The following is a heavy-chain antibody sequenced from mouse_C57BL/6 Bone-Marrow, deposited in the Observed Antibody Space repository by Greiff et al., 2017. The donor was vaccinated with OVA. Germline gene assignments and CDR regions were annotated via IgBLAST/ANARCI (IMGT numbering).Heavy chain of an antibody. CDR2: ISNGGGST. CDR1: GFTFSDYY. CDR3: ARHYWAY. Sequence: EVMLVESGGGLVQPGGSLKLSCAASGFTFSDYYMYWVRQTPEKRLEWVAYISNGGGSTYYPDTVKGRVTISRDNAKNTLYLQMSRLKAEDTAMYYCARHYWAYWGQVTLVTVSA. V-gene: IGHV5-12*01. J-gene: IGHJ3*01. D-gene: IGHD1-1*01.